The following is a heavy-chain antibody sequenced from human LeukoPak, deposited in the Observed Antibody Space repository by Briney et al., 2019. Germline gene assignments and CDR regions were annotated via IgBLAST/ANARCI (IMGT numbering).Heavy chain of an antibody. V-gene: IGHV1-18*01. CDR3: AREYNWNNNYYYYGMDV. Sequence: ASVKVSCKASGYTFTSYGISWVRQAPGQGLEWMGWISAYNGNTNYAQELQGRVTMTTDTSTSTAYMELRSLRSDDTAVYYCAREYNWNNNYYYYGMDVWGQGTTVTVSS. CDR2: ISAYNGNT. D-gene: IGHD1/OR15-1a*01. J-gene: IGHJ6*02. CDR1: GYTFTSYG.